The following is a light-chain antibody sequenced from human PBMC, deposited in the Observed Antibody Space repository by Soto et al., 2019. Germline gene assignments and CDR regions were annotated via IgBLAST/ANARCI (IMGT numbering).Light chain of an antibody. CDR1: SSVVGAYKY. J-gene: IGLJ3*02. CDR2: EVT. Sequence: QSVLTQPPSASGSPGQSVTISCTGTSSVVGAYKYVSWYQQYPGKAPKLMIYEVTKRPSGVPDRFSGSKSGNTASLAVSGLQAEDEAEYFRTSYVGKDIWVVGGRTKLTVL. V-gene: IGLV2-8*01. CDR3: TSYVGKDIWV.